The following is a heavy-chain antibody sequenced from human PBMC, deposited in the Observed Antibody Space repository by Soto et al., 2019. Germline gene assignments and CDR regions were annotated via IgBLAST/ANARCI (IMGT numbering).Heavy chain of an antibody. CDR2: INESGST. CDR3: ARGSGIVALPGELEDVKYDY. V-gene: IGHV4-34*01. J-gene: IGHJ4*02. CDR1: GQSFSGHS. D-gene: IGHD1-1*01. Sequence: QVQLQQWGAGLVKLSETLSLSCAVYGQSFSGHSWAWIRQPPGKGLEWIGEINESGSTYYNPSLKGRVTISTDTSKNQFSLKLSSVSAADTAAYFCARGSGIVALPGELEDVKYDYWGQGTLVNVSS.